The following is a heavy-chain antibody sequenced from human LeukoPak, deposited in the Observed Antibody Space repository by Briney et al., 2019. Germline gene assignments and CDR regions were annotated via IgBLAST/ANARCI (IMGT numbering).Heavy chain of an antibody. CDR1: GFTFSNYA. D-gene: IGHD3-3*01. V-gene: IGHV3-23*01. CDR3: AKEWYDFWSGLFWDV. Sequence: GGSLRLSCAASGFTFSNYAMSWVRQAPGKGLEWVSTITGSGGSTYHADSVKGRFTISRDNSKNTLYLQMNSLRAEDTAIYYCAKEWYDFWSGLFWDVWGLGTTVTVSS. J-gene: IGHJ6*02. CDR2: ITGSGGST.